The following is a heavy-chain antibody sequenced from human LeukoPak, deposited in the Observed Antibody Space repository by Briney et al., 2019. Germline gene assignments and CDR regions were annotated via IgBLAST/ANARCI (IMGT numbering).Heavy chain of an antibody. V-gene: IGHV3-23*01. D-gene: IGHD3-9*01. J-gene: IGHJ4*01. CDR3: AKWGDYDILTGYYDSDY. CDR2: ISGSGDIT. CDR1: GFTFSNYA. Sequence: GGSLRLSCAASGFTFSNYAMTWVRQAPGKGLEWVSVISGSGDITYYADSVKGRSTISRDNSKNTLYLQMNSLRAEDTAVYYCAKWGDYDILTGYYDSDYWGHGTLVTVSS.